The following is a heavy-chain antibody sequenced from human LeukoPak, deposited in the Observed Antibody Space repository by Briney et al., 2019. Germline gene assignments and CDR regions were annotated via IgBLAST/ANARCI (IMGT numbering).Heavy chain of an antibody. J-gene: IGHJ4*02. CDR2: VSAYNGNT. V-gene: IGHV1-18*01. D-gene: IGHD1-26*01. CDR1: GYTFTSYG. CDR3: ARMELPYYFDY. Sequence: ASVEVSCKASGYTFTSYGISWVRQAPGQGLEWMGWVSAYNGNTNYAQKLQGRVTMTTDTSTSTAYMELRSLRSDDTAVYYCARMELPYYFDYWGQGTLVTVSS.